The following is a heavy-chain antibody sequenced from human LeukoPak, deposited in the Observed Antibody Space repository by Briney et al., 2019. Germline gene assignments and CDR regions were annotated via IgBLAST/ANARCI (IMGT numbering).Heavy chain of an antibody. D-gene: IGHD6-19*01. CDR2: IYYSGTA. CDR3: ARHKVAVPQGFDY. J-gene: IGHJ4*02. Sequence: PSETLSLTCTVPDDSLTNNFYFWGWIRPPPGTGLGCIGSIYYSGTAYYNPSLKSRVTISLDTSKNQFSLKLTSVTAADTAVYYCARHKVAVPQGFDYWGQGTLVTVSS. V-gene: IGHV4-39*01. CDR1: DDSLTNNFYF.